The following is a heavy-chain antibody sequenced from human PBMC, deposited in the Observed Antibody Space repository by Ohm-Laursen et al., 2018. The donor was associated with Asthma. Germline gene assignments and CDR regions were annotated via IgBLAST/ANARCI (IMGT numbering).Heavy chain of an antibody. D-gene: IGHD4-11*01. CDR2: IIPIFGTA. CDR3: AREPTDYSKNKNWFDP. Sequence: SVKVSCKASGGTFSSYAISWVRQAPGQGLEWMGGIIPIFGTANYAQKFQGRVTITADESTSTAYMELSSLRSEDTAVYYCAREPTDYSKNKNWFDPWGQGTLVTVSS. CDR1: GGTFSSYA. V-gene: IGHV1-69*13. J-gene: IGHJ5*02.